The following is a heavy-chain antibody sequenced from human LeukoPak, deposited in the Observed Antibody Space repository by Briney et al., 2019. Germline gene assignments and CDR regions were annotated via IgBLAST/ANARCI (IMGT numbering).Heavy chain of an antibody. CDR2: ISSSSRTI. Sequence: GGSLRLSCAASGFTFTRNSMNWVRQAPGKGLEWVSYISSSSRTIYYADSVRGRLTISRDNAKNSLYLQMNILRDEDTAVYYCARSPYDLLTGTTWHLFDYWGQGTVVAVSS. CDR1: GFTFTRNS. CDR3: ARSPYDLLTGTTWHLFDY. J-gene: IGHJ4*02. V-gene: IGHV3-48*02. D-gene: IGHD3-9*01.